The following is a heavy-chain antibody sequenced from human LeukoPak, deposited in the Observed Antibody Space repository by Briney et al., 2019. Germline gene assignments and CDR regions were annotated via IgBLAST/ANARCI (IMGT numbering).Heavy chain of an antibody. V-gene: IGHV4-59*01. CDR1: GGSISSYY. J-gene: IGHJ6*03. CDR3: ARGDYGDYVGYYHYYYMDV. D-gene: IGHD4-17*01. Sequence: SETLSLTCTVSGGSISSYYWSWIRQPPGKGLEWIGYIYYSGSTNYNPSLKSRVTISVDTSKNQFSLKLSSVTAADTAVYYCARGDYGDYVGYYHYYYMDVWGKGTTVTVSS. CDR2: IYYSGST.